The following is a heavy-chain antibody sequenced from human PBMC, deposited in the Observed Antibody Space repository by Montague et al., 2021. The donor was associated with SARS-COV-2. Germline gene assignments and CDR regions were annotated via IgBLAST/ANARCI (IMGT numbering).Heavy chain of an antibody. J-gene: IGHJ6*02. CDR1: GGSISSGGYY. Sequence: TLSLTCTVSGGSISSGGYYWSWIRQHPGKGLEWIRYIYDSGSTYYNPSLKSRVTISVDTSKNQFSLKLSSVTAADTAVYYCARVEFDGGYDSVPLDVWGQGTTVTVSS. V-gene: IGHV4-31*03. CDR2: IYDSGST. CDR3: ARVEFDGGYDSVPLDV. D-gene: IGHD5-12*01.